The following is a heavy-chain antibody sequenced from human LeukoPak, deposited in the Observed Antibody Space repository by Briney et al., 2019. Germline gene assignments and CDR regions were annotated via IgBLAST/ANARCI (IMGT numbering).Heavy chain of an antibody. V-gene: IGHV1-18*01. CDR2: ISAYNGNT. CDR1: GYTFTSYG. CDR3: ARDHGYDILTGSRSPHRFDP. Sequence: ASVKVSCKASGYTFTSYGISWVRQAPGQGLEWMGWISAYNGNTNYAQKLQGRVTMTTDTSTSTAYMELRSLRSDDTAVYYCARDHGYDILTGSRSPHRFDPWGQGTLVTVSS. D-gene: IGHD3-9*01. J-gene: IGHJ5*02.